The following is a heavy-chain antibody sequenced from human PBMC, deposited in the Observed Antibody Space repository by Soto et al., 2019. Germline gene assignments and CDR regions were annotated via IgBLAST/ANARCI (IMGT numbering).Heavy chain of an antibody. J-gene: IGHJ4*02. D-gene: IGHD1-26*01. Sequence: HPGGSLRLSCAASGFTFSSYAMSWVRQAPGKGLEWVSAISGSGGSTYYADSVKGRFTISRDNSKNTLYLQMNSLRAEDTAVYYCAKSSDLGADRPQNFDYWGQGTLVTVSS. V-gene: IGHV3-23*01. CDR1: GFTFSSYA. CDR2: ISGSGGST. CDR3: AKSSDLGADRPQNFDY.